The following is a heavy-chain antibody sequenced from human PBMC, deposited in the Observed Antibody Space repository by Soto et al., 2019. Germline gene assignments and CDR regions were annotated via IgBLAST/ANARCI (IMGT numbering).Heavy chain of an antibody. Sequence: SETLSLPCAVYGGYFSNYYWSWIRQPPGKGLEWIGEINQGGSTTYNPSLKSRVTMSLDTSKNQYFLKLNSVTAADTSVYYWAPVRISYQLLSLWGQGTQVTVS. V-gene: IGHV4-34*01. J-gene: IGHJ4*02. CDR1: GGYFSNYY. CDR3: APVRISYQLLSL. D-gene: IGHD2-2*01. CDR2: INQGGST.